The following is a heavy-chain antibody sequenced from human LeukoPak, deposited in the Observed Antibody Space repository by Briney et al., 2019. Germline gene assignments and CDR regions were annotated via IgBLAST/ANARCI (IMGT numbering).Heavy chain of an antibody. Sequence: VASVKVSCKASGYTFTGYYIHWVRQAPGQGLEWMGRNNPNSGGTNCPQKFQGRVSMTRDTSITTTYLELSRLPSQDTAVYYSPGGEDLWSGSYVHIDYCGQGGLVTVSS. CDR1: GYTFTGYY. D-gene: IGHD3-3*01. CDR2: NNPNSGGT. V-gene: IGHV1-2*06. J-gene: IGHJ4*02. CDR3: PGGEDLWSGSYVHIDY.